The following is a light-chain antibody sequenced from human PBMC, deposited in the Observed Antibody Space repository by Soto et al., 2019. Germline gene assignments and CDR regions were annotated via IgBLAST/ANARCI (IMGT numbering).Light chain of an antibody. J-gene: IGKJ1*01. CDR1: QSVSLN. CDR3: QHYNNWPQT. CDR2: SAS. Sequence: IVMTQSPATLSVSPGERVTLSCRASQSVSLNVAWYQQKPGQSPRLLIYSASTRATGVPATFSGSGSGTEFTLTISSLQSEDFAVYYCQHYNNWPQTFGLGTKVDIK. V-gene: IGKV3-15*01.